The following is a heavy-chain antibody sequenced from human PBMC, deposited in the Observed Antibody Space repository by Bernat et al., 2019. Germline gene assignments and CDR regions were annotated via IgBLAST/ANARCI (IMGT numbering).Heavy chain of an antibody. CDR2: INHSGST. Sequence: QVQLQQWGAGLLKPSETLSLTCAVYGGSFSGYYWSWIRQPPGKGLEWIGEINHSGSTNYNPSLKSRVTISVDTSKNQFSLKLRSVTAADTAVYYCARGRYCSSTSCYSTDYWGQGTLVTVSS. CDR3: ARGRYCSSTSCYSTDY. J-gene: IGHJ4*02. CDR1: GGSFSGYY. D-gene: IGHD2-2*01. V-gene: IGHV4-34*01.